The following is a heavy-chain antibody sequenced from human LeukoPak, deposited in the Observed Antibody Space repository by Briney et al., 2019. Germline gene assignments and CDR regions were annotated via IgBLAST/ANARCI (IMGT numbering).Heavy chain of an antibody. Sequence: ASETLSLTCTVSGGSISSGSNYWSWIRQPAGKGLEWIGRIYTSGSTNCNPSLKSRVTISVDTSKNQFSLKLSSVTAADTAVYYCARYDYVWGSGWFDPWGQGTLVTVSS. CDR1: GGSISSGSNY. CDR3: ARYDYVWGSGWFDP. D-gene: IGHD3-16*01. J-gene: IGHJ5*02. V-gene: IGHV4-61*02. CDR2: IYTSGST.